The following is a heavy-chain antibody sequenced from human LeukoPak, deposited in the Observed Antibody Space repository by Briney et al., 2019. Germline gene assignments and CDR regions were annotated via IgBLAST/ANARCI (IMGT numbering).Heavy chain of an antibody. Sequence: PGASLRLSCAASGFIFSNYAMRWVRQAPGKGLEWVSAITGSGGRTYYADSAKGRLTISRDNSKNTLYVEMNTLRAEDTAVYYCAKWGDYDILTGYYVSDFWGQGTLVTVSP. J-gene: IGHJ4*02. D-gene: IGHD3-9*01. V-gene: IGHV3-23*01. CDR3: AKWGDYDILTGYYVSDF. CDR1: GFIFSNYA. CDR2: ITGSGGRT.